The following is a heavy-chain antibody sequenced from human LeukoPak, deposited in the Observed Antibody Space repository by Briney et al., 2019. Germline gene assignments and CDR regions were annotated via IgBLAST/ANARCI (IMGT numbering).Heavy chain of an antibody. CDR1: KFTFSYFW. V-gene: IGHV3-7*03. J-gene: IGHJ4*02. D-gene: IGHD3-10*02. CDR2: IKQDGSDK. Sequence: GGSLTLSCAASKFTFSYFWMSWVRQTPGKGLEWVASIKQDGSDKYYVDSVKGRFTISRDNAKNSLYLQMNSLRAEDTALYYCARGYFVRNDYWGQGTLVTVSS. CDR3: ARGYFVRNDY.